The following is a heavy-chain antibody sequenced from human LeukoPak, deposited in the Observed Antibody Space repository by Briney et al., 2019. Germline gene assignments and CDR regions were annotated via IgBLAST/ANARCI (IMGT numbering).Heavy chain of an antibody. CDR3: ARGVEPLAANTLAY. CDR1: GCTVITND. Sequence: GGSLRPSCAASGCTVITNDMTWVRQAPGKGLEWVSVLYSDGNTKYADSVQGRFTISRDNSKSTLYLEMNSLSPDDTAVYYCARGVEPLAANTLAYWGQGTLVTVSS. V-gene: IGHV3-53*01. CDR2: LYSDGNT. D-gene: IGHD1-14*01. J-gene: IGHJ4*02.